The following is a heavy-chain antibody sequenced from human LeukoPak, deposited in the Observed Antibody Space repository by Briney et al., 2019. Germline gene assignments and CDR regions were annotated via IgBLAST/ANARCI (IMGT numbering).Heavy chain of an antibody. CDR3: ARVGTGTTVGELDY. D-gene: IGHD1-1*01. CDR1: GGSLSSSSYY. J-gene: IGHJ4*02. V-gene: IGHV4-39*07. CDR2: IYYSGST. Sequence: SETLSLTCTVSGGSLSSSSYYWGWGRQPPGKGLGWIGSIYYSGSTYYNPSLKSRVTISVDTSKNQFSLKLSSVTAADTAVYYCARVGTGTTVGELDYWGQGTLVTVSS.